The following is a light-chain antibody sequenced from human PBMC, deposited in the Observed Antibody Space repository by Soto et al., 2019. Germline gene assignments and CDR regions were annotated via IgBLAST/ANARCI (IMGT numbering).Light chain of an antibody. Sequence: EIVLTQSPGTLSLSPGERATLSCRASQSVSSRYLAWYQQQPGQTPRLLIYGASSRATGIPDRFSGSGSGTDFTLTISRLEPEDFAVYYCQQYGNSPPWTFGQGTKGEIK. CDR1: QSVSSRY. CDR3: QQYGNSPPWT. V-gene: IGKV3-20*01. J-gene: IGKJ1*01. CDR2: GAS.